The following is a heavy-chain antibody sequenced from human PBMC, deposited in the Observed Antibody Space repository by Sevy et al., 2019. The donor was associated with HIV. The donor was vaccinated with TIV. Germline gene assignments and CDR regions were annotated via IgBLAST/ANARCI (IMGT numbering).Heavy chain of an antibody. D-gene: IGHD3-22*01. V-gene: IGHV3-30*02. J-gene: IGHJ5*02. Sequence: GGSLRLSCVASGFAFSDYGMHWVRQAPGKGLEWVATVSSDGTTRSYVDSIKGRFSLSRDNSKNTLYLQMNNLTPEDTAVYYCAKEGYYYDSRSSDWFDPWGPGALVTVSS. CDR2: VSSDGTTR. CDR3: AKEGYYYDSRSSDWFDP. CDR1: GFAFSDYG.